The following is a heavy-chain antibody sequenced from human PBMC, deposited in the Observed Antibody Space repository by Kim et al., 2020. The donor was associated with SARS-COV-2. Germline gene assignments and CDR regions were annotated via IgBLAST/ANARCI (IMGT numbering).Heavy chain of an antibody. J-gene: IGHJ6*02. CDR3: AKKQQASSYYYYGMDV. D-gene: IGHD6-13*01. V-gene: IGHV3-23*01. Sequence: SVKGRFTISRDNSKNTLYLQMNSLRAEDTAVYYCAKKQQASSYYYYGMDVWGQGTTVTVSS.